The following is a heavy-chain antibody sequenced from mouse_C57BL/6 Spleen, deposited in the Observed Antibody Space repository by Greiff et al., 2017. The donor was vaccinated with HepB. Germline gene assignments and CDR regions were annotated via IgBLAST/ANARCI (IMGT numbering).Heavy chain of an antibody. CDR1: GFNIKNTY. J-gene: IGHJ4*01. Sequence: VQLQQSVAELVRPGASVKLSCTASGFNIKNTYMHWVKQRPEQGLEWIGRIDPANGNTKYAPKFQGKATITADTSSNTAYLQLSSLTSEDTAIYYCARFLYYYGSIYYYAMDYWGQGTSVTVSS. CDR2: IDPANGNT. V-gene: IGHV14-3*01. D-gene: IGHD1-1*01. CDR3: ARFLYYYGSIYYYAMDY.